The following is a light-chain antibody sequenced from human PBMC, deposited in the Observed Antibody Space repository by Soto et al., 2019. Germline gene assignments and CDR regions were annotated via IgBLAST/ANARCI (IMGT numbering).Light chain of an antibody. CDR3: QQYHSYPYP. CDR1: QSISSW. V-gene: IGKV1-5*03. CDR2: KAS. Sequence: DIQRTQSPSTLSASVGDRVTINCRASQSISSWLAWYQQKPGKAPKVQIYKASSLESGVPSRFSGSGSGTEFTLTIPSLQSDDFAPYYCQQYHSYPYPFGQGTTLEIK. J-gene: IGKJ2*01.